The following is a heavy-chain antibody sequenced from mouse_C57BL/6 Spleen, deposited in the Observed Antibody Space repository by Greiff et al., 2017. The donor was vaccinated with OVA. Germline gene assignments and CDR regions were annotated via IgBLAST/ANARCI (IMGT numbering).Heavy chain of an antibody. J-gene: IGHJ1*03. CDR3: ARETVGRYFDV. Sequence: EVKLQESGPGLVKPSQSLSLTCSVTGYSITSGYYWNWIRQFPGNKLEWMGYISYDGSNNYNPSLKNRISITRDTSKNQFFLKLNSVTTEDTATYYCARETVGRYFDVWGTGTTVTVSS. D-gene: IGHD1-1*01. CDR1: GYSITSGYY. V-gene: IGHV3-6*01. CDR2: ISYDGSN.